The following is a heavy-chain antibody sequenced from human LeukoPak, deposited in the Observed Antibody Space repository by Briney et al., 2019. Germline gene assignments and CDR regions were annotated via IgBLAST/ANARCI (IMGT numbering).Heavy chain of an antibody. CDR1: GFTFSSYA. V-gene: IGHV3-23*01. CDR3: ARDWETLTYYDSSGQEY. J-gene: IGHJ3*01. CDR2: ISGSGGTT. Sequence: GGSLRLSCAASGFTFSSYAMSWVRQAPGKGLEWVSAISGSGGTTYYADSVKGRFTIFRDNSKNTLYLQMNSLRAEDTAIYFCARDWETLTYYDSSGQEYWGQGTMVTVSS. D-gene: IGHD3-22*01.